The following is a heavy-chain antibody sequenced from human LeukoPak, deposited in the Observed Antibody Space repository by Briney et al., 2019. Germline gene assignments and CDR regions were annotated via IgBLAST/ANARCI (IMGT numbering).Heavy chain of an antibody. V-gene: IGHV3-30*03. CDR2: MSNDGDNK. CDR3: ARENYFEY. Sequence: GGSLRLSCEASGFSFSSHGMHWVRQAPGKGLEWLALMSNDGDNKDYADSVKGRFTISRDNAKNSLYLQMNSLRAEDTAVYYCARENYFEYWGQGTLVTVSS. CDR1: GFSFSSHG. J-gene: IGHJ4*02.